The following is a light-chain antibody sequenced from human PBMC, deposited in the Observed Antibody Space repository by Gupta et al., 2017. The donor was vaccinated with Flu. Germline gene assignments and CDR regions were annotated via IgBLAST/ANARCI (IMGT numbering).Light chain of an antibody. J-gene: IGKJ4*01. CDR1: QSSSIY. CDR3: QQRDNWRGLT. CDR2: DAS. V-gene: IGKV3-11*01. Sequence: IVLTQSPATLSLSPGERATLSCRASQSSSIYLGWYQQKPGQTPRLLIYDASKSAAGIPARFSGSGSGTDFTLTISSLEPEDYAVYYCQQRDNWRGLTFGGGTKVEI.